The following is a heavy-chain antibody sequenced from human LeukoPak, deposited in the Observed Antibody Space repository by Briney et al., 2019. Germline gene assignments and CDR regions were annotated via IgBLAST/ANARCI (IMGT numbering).Heavy chain of an antibody. D-gene: IGHD4-23*01. Sequence: GGSLRLSCAASGFSFSSYEMNWVRQAPGKGLEWISYISASGTLTHYADSVEGRFTISRDNAKNSLYLQMNSLRAEDTAVYYCARDPTVVTPEYFQHWGQGTLVTVSS. V-gene: IGHV3-48*03. J-gene: IGHJ1*01. CDR1: GFSFSSYE. CDR3: ARDPTVVTPEYFQH. CDR2: ISASGTLT.